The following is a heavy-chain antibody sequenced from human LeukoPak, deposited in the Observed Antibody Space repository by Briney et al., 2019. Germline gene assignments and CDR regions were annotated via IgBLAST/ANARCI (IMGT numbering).Heavy chain of an antibody. D-gene: IGHD3-10*01. CDR3: ARQLSGIVTLNH. CDR1: GYSFTNYW. V-gene: IGHV5-51*01. Sequence: GESLKISCKGSGYSFTNYWIGWVRQLPGQGLEWMGVIYPGGSDTRYSPSFQGQVTISADQSISTAYLQWSSLKASDTAMYYCARQLSGIVTLNHCAQGTLVTVTS. J-gene: IGHJ5*02. CDR2: IYPGGSDT.